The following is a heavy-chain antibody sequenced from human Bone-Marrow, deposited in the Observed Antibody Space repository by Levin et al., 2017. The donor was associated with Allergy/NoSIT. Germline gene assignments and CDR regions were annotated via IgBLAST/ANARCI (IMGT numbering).Heavy chain of an antibody. D-gene: IGHD5-18*01. J-gene: IGHJ4*02. V-gene: IGHV3-23*01. CDR1: GFILSSYT. CDR3: AKDLRQGYSSGSYYFDY. Sequence: GGSLRLSCAASGFILSSYTMSWVRQAPGKGLELVSGVSGNGVSIYYADSVKGRFTISRDNPKNTLYLQMNGLRAEDTAVYYCAKDLRQGYSSGSYYFDYWGQGTLVTVSS. CDR2: VSGNGVSI.